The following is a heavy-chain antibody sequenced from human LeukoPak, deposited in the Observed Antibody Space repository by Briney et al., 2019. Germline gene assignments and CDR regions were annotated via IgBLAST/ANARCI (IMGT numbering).Heavy chain of an antibody. CDR3: ARRYCSGGSCCTDY. CDR2: ISRSSSYI. V-gene: IGHV3-21*01. Sequence: GGSLRLSCAASGFTFSSYSMNWVRQAPGKGLEWVSSISRSSSYIYYADPVKGRFTISRDNAKNSLYLQMNSLRAEDTAVYYCARRYCSGGSCCTDYWGQGTLVTVSS. CDR1: GFTFSSYS. J-gene: IGHJ4*02. D-gene: IGHD2-15*01.